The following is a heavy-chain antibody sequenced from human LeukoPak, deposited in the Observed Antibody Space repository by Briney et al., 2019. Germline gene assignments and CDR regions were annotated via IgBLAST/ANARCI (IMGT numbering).Heavy chain of an antibody. CDR1: GFTFSSYA. J-gene: IGHJ4*02. CDR2: ISGSGGST. CDR3: AHDIVVVVAATGHFDY. D-gene: IGHD2-15*01. V-gene: IGHV3-23*01. Sequence: PGGSLTLSCAASGFTFSSYAMSWLRQAPGKGLEWVSAISGSGGSTYYADSVKGRFTISRDNSKNTLYLQMNSLRAEDTAVYYCAHDIVVVVAATGHFDYWGQGTLVTVSS.